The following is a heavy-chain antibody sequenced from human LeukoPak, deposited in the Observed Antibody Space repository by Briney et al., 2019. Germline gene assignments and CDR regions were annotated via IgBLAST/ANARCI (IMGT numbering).Heavy chain of an antibody. CDR2: IYYSGST. CDR1: GGSISSYY. Sequence: SETLSLTCTVSGGSISSYYWSWIRQPPGKGLEWIGYIYYSGSTNYNPSLKSRVTISVDTSKNQFSLKLSSVTAADTAVYYCARGPTTVTTFGWFYLWGQGTLVTVSS. CDR3: ARGPTTVTTFGWFYL. V-gene: IGHV4-59*01. D-gene: IGHD4-17*01. J-gene: IGHJ5*02.